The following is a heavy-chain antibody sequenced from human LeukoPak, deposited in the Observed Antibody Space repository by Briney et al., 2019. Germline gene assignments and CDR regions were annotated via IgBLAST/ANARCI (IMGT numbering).Heavy chain of an antibody. V-gene: IGHV3-23*01. J-gene: IGHJ4*02. Sequence: GGSLRLSCVGSGFSFSSFAMTWVRQAPGKGLEWVSTIYGGGTNTFYADSVKGRFPISRDDSKNMQFLEMDSLRPEDTAVYFCAKRITVAAGIYFDSWGQGTLVTVSS. CDR3: AKRITVAAGIYFDS. CDR1: GFSFSSFA. D-gene: IGHD6-19*01. CDR2: IYGGGTNT.